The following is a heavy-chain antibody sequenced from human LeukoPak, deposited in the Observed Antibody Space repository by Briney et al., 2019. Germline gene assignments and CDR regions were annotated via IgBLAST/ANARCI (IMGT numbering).Heavy chain of an antibody. Sequence: SVKVSCKASGGTFSSYAISWVRQAPGQGLEWMGGIIPIFGTANYAQKLQGRVTMTTDTSTSTAYMELRSLRSDDTAVYYCARDRVGADFWSGYIGYMDVWGKGTTVTVSS. V-gene: IGHV1-69*05. CDR1: GGTFSSYA. J-gene: IGHJ6*03. CDR3: ARDRVGADFWSGYIGYMDV. D-gene: IGHD3-3*01. CDR2: IIPIFGTA.